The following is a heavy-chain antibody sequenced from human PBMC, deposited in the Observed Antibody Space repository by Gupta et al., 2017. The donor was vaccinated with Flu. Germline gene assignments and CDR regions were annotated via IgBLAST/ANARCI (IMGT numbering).Heavy chain of an antibody. CDR1: FSSYG. Sequence: FSSYGMNWVRQAPGKGLEWVAVLWYDGSKDYYADSVKGRFTISRDSSKTTLYLQMNNLRAEDTAVYFCARSHFWSGYNLEVWGQGTLVTVSS. V-gene: IGHV3-33*01. D-gene: IGHD3-3*02. J-gene: IGHJ4*02. CDR3: ARSHFWSGYNLEV. CDR2: LWYDGSKD.